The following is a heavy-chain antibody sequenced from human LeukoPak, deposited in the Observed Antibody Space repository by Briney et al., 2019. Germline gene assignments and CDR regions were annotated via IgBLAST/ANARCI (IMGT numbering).Heavy chain of an antibody. Sequence: GASVKVSCKVSGYTLTELSMHWVRQAPGKGLEWMGGFDPEDGETIYAQKFQGRVTMTEDTSTDTAYMELSSLRSEDTAVYYCATGCTNGVCSLFDYRGQGTLVTVSS. CDR1: GYTLTELS. D-gene: IGHD2-8*01. CDR2: FDPEDGET. V-gene: IGHV1-24*01. CDR3: ATGCTNGVCSLFDY. J-gene: IGHJ4*02.